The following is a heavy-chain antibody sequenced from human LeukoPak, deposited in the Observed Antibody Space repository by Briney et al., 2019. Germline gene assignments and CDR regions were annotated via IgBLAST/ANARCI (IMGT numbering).Heavy chain of an antibody. Sequence: SETLSLTCAVYGGSFSDYYWSWIRQPPGKGLEWIGEINHSGNTNYNPSLKSRVTISVDTSKNQFSLKPSSVTAADTAVYYCARDPYGSGSYYPNWFDPWGQGTLVTVSS. V-gene: IGHV4-34*01. J-gene: IGHJ5*02. CDR3: ARDPYGSGSYYPNWFDP. CDR2: INHSGNT. CDR1: GGSFSDYY. D-gene: IGHD3-10*01.